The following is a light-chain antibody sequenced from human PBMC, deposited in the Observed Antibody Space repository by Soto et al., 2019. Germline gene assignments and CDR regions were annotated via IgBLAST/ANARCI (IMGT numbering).Light chain of an antibody. Sequence: EIVLTQSPGTLSLSPGERATLSCRASQSVSSSYLAWYQQKPGQAPRLLIYGASSRATGIPDRFSGSGSGTDFTLTISRLEPEDFAVDYCQQYGSAPPITFGRGTKVDIK. CDR1: QSVSSSY. J-gene: IGKJ3*01. CDR2: GAS. CDR3: QQYGSAPPIT. V-gene: IGKV3-20*01.